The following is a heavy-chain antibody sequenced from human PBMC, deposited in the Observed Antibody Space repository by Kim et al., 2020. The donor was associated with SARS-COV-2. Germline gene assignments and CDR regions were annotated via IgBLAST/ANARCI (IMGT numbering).Heavy chain of an antibody. CDR2: ISAYNGNT. J-gene: IGHJ5*02. V-gene: IGHV1-18*01. CDR3: ARDPTLGVAARSRAGGWFDP. D-gene: IGHD6-6*01. CDR1: GYTFTSYG. Sequence: ASVKVSCKASGYTFTSYGISWVRQAPGQGLEWMGWISAYNGNTNYAQKLQGRVTMTTDTSTSTAYMELRSLRSDDTAVYYCARDPTLGVAARSRAGGWFDPWGQGTLVTVSS.